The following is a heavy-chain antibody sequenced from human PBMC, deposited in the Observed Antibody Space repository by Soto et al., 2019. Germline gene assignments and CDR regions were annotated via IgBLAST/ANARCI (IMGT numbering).Heavy chain of an antibody. D-gene: IGHD3-22*01. CDR2: INHSGST. CDR1: GGSFSGYY. J-gene: IGHJ6*02. V-gene: IGHV4-34*01. Sequence: SETLSLTCAVYGGSFSGYYWSWIRQPPGKGLEWIGEINHSGSTNYNPSLKSRVTISVDTSKNQFSLKLSSVTAADTAVYYCARGSDYYHSSGYHYYYYGMDVWGQGTTVTVS. CDR3: ARGSDYYHSSGYHYYYYGMDV.